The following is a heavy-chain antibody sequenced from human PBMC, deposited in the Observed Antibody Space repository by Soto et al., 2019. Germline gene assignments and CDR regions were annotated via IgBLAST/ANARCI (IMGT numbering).Heavy chain of an antibody. D-gene: IGHD3-22*01. J-gene: IGHJ4*02. Sequence: PXGSLILSCAASGFTFSSYAMSWVRQAPGKGLEWVSAISGSGGSTYYADSVKGRFTISRDNSKNTLYLQMNSLRAEDTAVYYCAKRYYYDSSGYYWAPCDYWGQGTLVTVSS. V-gene: IGHV3-23*01. CDR1: GFTFSSYA. CDR2: ISGSGGST. CDR3: AKRYYYDSSGYYWAPCDY.